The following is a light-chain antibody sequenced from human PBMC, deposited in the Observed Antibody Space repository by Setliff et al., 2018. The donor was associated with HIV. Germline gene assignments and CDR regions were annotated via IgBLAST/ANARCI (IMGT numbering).Light chain of an antibody. CDR2: DVN. V-gene: IGLV2-14*01. Sequence: SALAQPASVSGSPGQSITISCTGTSSDVGYYNLVSWYQQHPGKAPKLMIYDVNSRPSGVSNRFSGSKSGNTASLTISGLQAEDEADYYCSSFTSSITPFVFGSGTKVTV. CDR3: SSFTSSITPFV. J-gene: IGLJ1*01. CDR1: SSDVGYYNL.